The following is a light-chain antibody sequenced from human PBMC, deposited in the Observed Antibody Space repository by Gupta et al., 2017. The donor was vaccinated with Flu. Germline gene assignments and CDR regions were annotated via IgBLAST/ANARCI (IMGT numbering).Light chain of an antibody. Sequence: YVLTQPPSVQWPQESRPGLPAGETTCAGSVHWYRQKPGQAPVLVVYDDRDRRSGIPERFSCSNSGTTATLTISRVEAGDEADYYCQVWDSSSDTYVFGTGTKVTVL. CDR1: TCAGS. CDR3: QVWDSSSDTYV. CDR2: DDR. J-gene: IGLJ1*01. V-gene: IGLV3-21*03.